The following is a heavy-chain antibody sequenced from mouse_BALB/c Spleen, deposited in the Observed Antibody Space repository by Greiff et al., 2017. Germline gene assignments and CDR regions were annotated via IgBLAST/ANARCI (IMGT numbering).Heavy chain of an antibody. CDR1: GFNIKDYY. Sequence: VQLKESGAELVRSGASVKLSCTASGFNIKDYYMHWVKQRPEQGLEWIGWIDPENGDTEYAPKFQGKATMTADTSSNTAYLQLSSLTSEDTAVYYCNAYYGSSHFDYWGQGTTLTVSS. CDR2: IDPENGDT. V-gene: IGHV14-4*02. J-gene: IGHJ2*01. CDR3: NAYYGSSHFDY. D-gene: IGHD1-1*01.